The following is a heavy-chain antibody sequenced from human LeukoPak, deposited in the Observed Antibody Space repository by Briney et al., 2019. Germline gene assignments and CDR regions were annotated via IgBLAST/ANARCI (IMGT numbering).Heavy chain of an antibody. V-gene: IGHV1-18*04. D-gene: IGHD5-12*01. CDR3: ARQGVATITRWFDP. CDR2: ISAYNGNT. J-gene: IGHJ5*02. CDR1: GDTFTSYS. Sequence: ASVKVSCKASGDTFTSYSMHWVRQAPGQGLEWMGWISAYNGNTNYAQKLQGRVTMTTDTSTSTAYMELRSLRSDDTAVYYCARQGVATITRWFDPWGQGTLVTVSS.